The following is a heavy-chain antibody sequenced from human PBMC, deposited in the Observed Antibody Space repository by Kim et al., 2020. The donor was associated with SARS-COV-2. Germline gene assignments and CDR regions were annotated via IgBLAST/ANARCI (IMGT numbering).Heavy chain of an antibody. CDR2: IYYSGST. CDR3: ARSYVWGFDP. Sequence: SETLSLTCTVSGGSISSYYWSWIRQPPGKGLEWIGYIYYSGSTNYNPSLKSRVTISVDTSKNQFSLKLSSVTAADTAVYYCARSYVWGFDPWGQGTLVT. J-gene: IGHJ5*02. D-gene: IGHD3-16*01. V-gene: IGHV4-59*01. CDR1: GGSISSYY.